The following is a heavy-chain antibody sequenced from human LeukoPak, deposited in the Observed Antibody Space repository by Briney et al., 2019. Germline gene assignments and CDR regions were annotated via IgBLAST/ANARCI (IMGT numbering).Heavy chain of an antibody. Sequence: GGSLRLSYGASGFIFSHYWMSWVRLAPGKELEWVANIKQDGSVKYYVDSLKGRFTISRDNARNSVYLQMNSLRAEDTAVYYCARIGYSSSSFDYWGQGTLVTVSS. CDR3: ARIGYSSSSFDY. CDR1: GFIFSHYW. D-gene: IGHD6-6*01. V-gene: IGHV3-7*01. J-gene: IGHJ4*02. CDR2: IKQDGSVK.